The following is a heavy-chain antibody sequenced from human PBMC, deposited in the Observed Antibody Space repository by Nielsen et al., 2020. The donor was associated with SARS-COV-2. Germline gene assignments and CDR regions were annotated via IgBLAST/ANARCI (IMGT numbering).Heavy chain of an antibody. J-gene: IGHJ4*02. D-gene: IGHD3/OR15-3a*01. CDR1: GFTFSTYA. CDR3: ARDSGLFWTGYLDS. V-gene: IGHV3-23*01. CDR2: IRGSGLYT. Sequence: GESLKISCAGFGFTFSTYAMTWVRQAPGKGLEWVSTIRGSGLYTYYADSVRGRFTISRHSSENTLYLEMNSLRTEDTAVYYCARDSGLFWTGYLDSWGQGVLVTVSS.